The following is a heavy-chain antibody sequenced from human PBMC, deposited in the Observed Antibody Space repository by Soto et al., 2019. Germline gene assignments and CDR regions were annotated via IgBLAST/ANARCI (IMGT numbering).Heavy chain of an antibody. D-gene: IGHD1-20*01. J-gene: IGHJ4*02. CDR3: ARGGPRGLQYNWNDDPSPLDRIDY. CDR1: GYTFTSYG. Sequence: GASVKVYCKASGYTFTSYGISWVRQAPGQGLEWMGWISAYNGNTNYAQKLQGRVTMTTDTSTSTAYMELRSLRSDDTAVYYCARGGPRGLQYNWNDDPSPLDRIDYWGQGTLVTVSS. V-gene: IGHV1-18*01. CDR2: ISAYNGNT.